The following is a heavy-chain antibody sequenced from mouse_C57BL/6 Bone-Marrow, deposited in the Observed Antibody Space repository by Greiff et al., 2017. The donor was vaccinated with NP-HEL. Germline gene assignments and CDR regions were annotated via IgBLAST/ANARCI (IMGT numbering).Heavy chain of an antibody. CDR3: ARGELGVDY. Sequence: VQRVESGAELVRPGASVKLSCKASGYTFTDYYINWVKQRPGQGLEWIARIYPGSGNTYYNEKFKGKATLTAEKSSSTAYMQLSSLTSEDSAVYFCARGELGVDYWGQGTTLTVSS. CDR1: GYTFTDYY. J-gene: IGHJ2*01. CDR2: IYPGSGNT. V-gene: IGHV1-76*01. D-gene: IGHD4-1*01.